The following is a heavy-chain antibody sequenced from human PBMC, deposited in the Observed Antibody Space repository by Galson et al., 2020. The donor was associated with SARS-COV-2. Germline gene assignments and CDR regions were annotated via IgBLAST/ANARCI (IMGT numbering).Heavy chain of an antibody. D-gene: IGHD6-13*01. Sequence: GSLRLSCAASGFTLSSYWMSWVRQAPGKGLEWLGNIKGDGSEIWCVDSVKGRFTISRDNAKKSLYLQMNSLRVEDTAMYYCAREGNSSLVGGAFEIWGQGTMVTVFS. J-gene: IGHJ3*02. CDR2: IKGDGSEI. CDR3: AREGNSSLVGGAFEI. CDR1: GFTLSSYW. V-gene: IGHV3-7*01.